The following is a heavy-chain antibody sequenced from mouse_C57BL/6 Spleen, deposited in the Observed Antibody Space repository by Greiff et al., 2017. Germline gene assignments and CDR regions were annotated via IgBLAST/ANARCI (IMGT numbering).Heavy chain of an antibody. CDR3: AREGDYYDYDGPFAY. Sequence: VQLQQSGPELVKPGASVKIPCKASGYTFTDYNMDWVKQSHGKSLEWIGDINPNNGGTIYNQKFKGKATLTVDKSSSTAYMELRSLTSEDTAVYYCAREGDYYDYDGPFAYWGQGTLVTVSA. V-gene: IGHV1-18*01. D-gene: IGHD2-4*01. CDR1: GYTFTDYN. J-gene: IGHJ3*01. CDR2: INPNNGGT.